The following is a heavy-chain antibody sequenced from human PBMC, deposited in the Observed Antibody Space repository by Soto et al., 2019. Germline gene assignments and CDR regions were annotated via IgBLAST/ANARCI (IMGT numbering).Heavy chain of an antibody. J-gene: IGHJ6*03. V-gene: IGHV4-59*08. D-gene: IGHD2-21*01. CDR3: ANGGDNLPLPHAREIYSWYNMYV. CDR2: VYDTGRN. Sequence: QVQLQESGPGLVKPSETLSLTCTVSGGSISAYHWGWIRQSPGKGLEWIGFVYDTGRNNYYPSLSKLVTISIDTCKRPFSLRLSSGKAAEAAVYYCANGGDNLPLPHAREIYSWYNMYVWGKGTTVSVSS. CDR1: GGSISAYH.